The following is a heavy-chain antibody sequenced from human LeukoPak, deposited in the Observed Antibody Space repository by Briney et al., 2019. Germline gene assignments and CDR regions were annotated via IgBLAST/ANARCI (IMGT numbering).Heavy chain of an antibody. CDR2: IYITGST. J-gene: IGHJ4*02. V-gene: IGHV4-4*07. CDR3: ARASGTYPNSLDS. CDR1: GASVNSFY. Sequence: SETLSLTCSVSGASVNSFYWTWIRQAAGKGPEWIGRIYITGSTDYNPSLKSRVTISLDKSNNEFSLKMNSVTAADAAVYFCARASGTYPNSLDSWGRGTLVIVSS. D-gene: IGHD1-26*01.